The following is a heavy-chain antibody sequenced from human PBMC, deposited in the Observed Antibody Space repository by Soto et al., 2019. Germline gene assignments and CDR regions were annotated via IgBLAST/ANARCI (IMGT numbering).Heavy chain of an antibody. Sequence: GGSLRLSCTASGFTFGDYAMSWVRQAPGKGLEWVGFIRSKAYGGTTEYAASVKGRFTISRDDSKSIAYLQMNSLKTEDTAVYYCTRYFGGEYQLLYGYFAYWGQGTLVTVSS. CDR3: TRYFGGEYQLLYGYFAY. CDR2: IRSKAYGGTT. D-gene: IGHD2-2*02. J-gene: IGHJ4*02. CDR1: GFTFGDYA. V-gene: IGHV3-49*04.